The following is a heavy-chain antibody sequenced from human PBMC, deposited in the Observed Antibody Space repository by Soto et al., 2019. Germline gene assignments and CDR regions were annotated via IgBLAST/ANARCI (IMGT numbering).Heavy chain of an antibody. J-gene: IGHJ5*02. D-gene: IGHD2-2*01. V-gene: IGHV4-4*02. CDR2: IYHSGNT. CDR1: GGSISSGAW. CDR3: ARDSRTGCISTDCYMS. Sequence: QVQLQESGPGLVKASETLSLTCAVSGGSISSGAWWSWVRQSPGKGLQWIGEIYHSGNTRNNPSLKSRVTMSVDKSNNQFSLNLMSVTAADTATYYCARDSRTGCISTDCYMSWGRGILVTVSS.